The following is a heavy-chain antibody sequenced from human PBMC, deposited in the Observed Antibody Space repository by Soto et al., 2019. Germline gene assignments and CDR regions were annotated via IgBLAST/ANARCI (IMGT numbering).Heavy chain of an antibody. D-gene: IGHD3-9*01. CDR3: PRVRHALRCFDSLPNWLDP. Sequence: PSETLSLTCTVSGGSISSGDYYWSWIRQPPGKGLEWIGYIYYSGSTYYNPSLKSRVTISVDTSKNQFSLKLSSVTAAAPSVYYSPRVRHALRCFDSLPNWLDPWGQGPLVTVSS. V-gene: IGHV4-30-4*01. CDR1: GGSISSGDYY. J-gene: IGHJ5*02. CDR2: IYYSGST.